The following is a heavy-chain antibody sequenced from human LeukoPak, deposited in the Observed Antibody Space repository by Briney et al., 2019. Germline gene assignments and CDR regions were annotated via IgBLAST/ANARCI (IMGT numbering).Heavy chain of an antibody. Sequence: SVKVSCKASGGTFSSYAISWVRQAPGQGLEWMGGIIPIFGTANYAQKSQGRVTITADESTSTAYMELSSLRSEDTAVYYCARDREVADHWVDREYYFDYWGQGTLVTVSS. CDR1: GGTFSSYA. D-gene: IGHD2-15*01. CDR3: ARDREVADHWVDREYYFDY. J-gene: IGHJ4*02. CDR2: IIPIFGTA. V-gene: IGHV1-69*13.